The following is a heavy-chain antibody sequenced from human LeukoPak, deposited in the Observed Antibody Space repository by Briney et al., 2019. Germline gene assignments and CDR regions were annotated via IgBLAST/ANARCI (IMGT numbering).Heavy chain of an antibody. Sequence: GGSLRLSCSAPGFTFSSYAMSWVRQAPGKGLEWVSAISCSGGSTYYADSVKGRFTISRDNSKNTLYLEMKSLRAEDTAVYYCAKGTVWFGELLYPDYWGQGTLVTVSS. CDR1: GFTFSSYA. CDR2: ISCSGGST. V-gene: IGHV3-23*01. J-gene: IGHJ4*02. D-gene: IGHD3-10*01. CDR3: AKGTVWFGELLYPDY.